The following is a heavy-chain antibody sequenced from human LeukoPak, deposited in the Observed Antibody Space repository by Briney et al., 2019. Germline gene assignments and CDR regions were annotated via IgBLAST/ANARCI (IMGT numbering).Heavy chain of an antibody. CDR1: GYTFTAYY. D-gene: IGHD3-22*01. V-gene: IGHV1-2*02. J-gene: IGHJ3*02. CDR2: INSNSGDT. Sequence: ASVKVSCKASGYTFTAYYLHWVRQAPGQGLEWMGWINSNSGDTNYAQKFQGRVTMTRDTSISTAYMELSSLRSEDTAVYYCAREVPDSSGYGAFDIWGQGTMVTVSS. CDR3: AREVPDSSGYGAFDI.